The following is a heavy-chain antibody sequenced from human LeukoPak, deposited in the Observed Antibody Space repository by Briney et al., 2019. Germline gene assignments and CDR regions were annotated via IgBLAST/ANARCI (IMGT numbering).Heavy chain of an antibody. CDR3: ARDRIAARPRDAFDI. CDR2: IKQDGSEK. J-gene: IGHJ3*02. CDR1: GFTFSSYW. V-gene: IGHV3-7*03. Sequence: GGSLRLSCAASGFTFSSYWMSWVRQAPEKGLEWVANIKQDGSEKYYVDSVKGRFTISRDNAKNSLYLQMNSLRAEDTAVYYCARDRIAARPRDAFDIWGQGTMVTVSS. D-gene: IGHD6-6*01.